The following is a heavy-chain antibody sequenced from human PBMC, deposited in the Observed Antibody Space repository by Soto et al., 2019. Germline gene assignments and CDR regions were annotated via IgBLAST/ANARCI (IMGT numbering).Heavy chain of an antibody. J-gene: IGHJ5*02. CDR3: AKGIVVVVAASLSA. CDR2: ISGSGGST. V-gene: IGHV3-23*01. Sequence: EVQLLESGGGLVQPGGSLRLSCAASGFTFSSYAMSWVRQAPGKGLEWVSAISGSGGSTYYADSVKGRFTISRDNSKNTLYLQMNSLRAEDTAVYYCAKGIVVVVAASLSAWGQGTLVTVS. D-gene: IGHD2-15*01. CDR1: GFTFSSYA.